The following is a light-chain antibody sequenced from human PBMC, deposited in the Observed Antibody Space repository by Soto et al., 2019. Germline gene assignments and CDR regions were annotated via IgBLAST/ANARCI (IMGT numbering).Light chain of an antibody. V-gene: IGKV1-39*01. Sequence: DIQMPQSPTSLSAPVGASVTITCRASQNIKKFLNWYQQKPGTAPKLLIYTASSVQAGFPSRFSSSRSGTQFILTIINLQPEDFATSSCQQAFSAALTFGGGT. CDR2: TAS. CDR3: QQAFSAALT. CDR1: QNIKKF. J-gene: IGKJ4*01.